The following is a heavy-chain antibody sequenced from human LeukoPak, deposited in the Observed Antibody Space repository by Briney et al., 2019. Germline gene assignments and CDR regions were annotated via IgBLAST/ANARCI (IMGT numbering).Heavy chain of an antibody. D-gene: IGHD3-10*01. Sequence: GGSLRLSCAASRFTFSGSAMHWVRQASGKGLEWVGRIRSKANSYATAYAASVKGRFTISRDDSKNTAYLQMNSLKTEDTAVYYCTRRMEFQGGAFDIWGQGTMVTVSS. V-gene: IGHV3-73*01. CDR3: TRRMEFQGGAFDI. CDR2: IRSKANSYAT. CDR1: RFTFSGSA. J-gene: IGHJ3*02.